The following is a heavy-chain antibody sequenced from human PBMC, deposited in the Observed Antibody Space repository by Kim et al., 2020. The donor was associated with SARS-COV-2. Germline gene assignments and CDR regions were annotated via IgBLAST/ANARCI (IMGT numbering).Heavy chain of an antibody. CDR1: GFIFSNYW. Sequence: GGSLRLSCGASGFIFSNYWMSWVRQAPGKGLEWVANIKQDGSDKNYVDSVKGRFTISRDNAKNSLYLQMNSLRAEDTAVYYCARDREYYYGSMISQVTYYSDNCGHGTLVTVSS. CDR3: ARDREYYYGSMISQVTYYSDN. J-gene: IGHJ4*01. V-gene: IGHV3-7*03. D-gene: IGHD3-10*01. CDR2: IKQDGSDK.